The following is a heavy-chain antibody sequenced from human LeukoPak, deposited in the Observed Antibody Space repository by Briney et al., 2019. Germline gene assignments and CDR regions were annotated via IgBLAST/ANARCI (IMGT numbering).Heavy chain of an antibody. D-gene: IGHD3-22*01. CDR3: ARRDLDYYDSSGYLDY. V-gene: IGHV1-18*01. CDR2: ISAYNGNT. Sequence: ASVTVSFKSSGYTFTSYGISWVRQAPGQGLEWMGWISAYNGNTNYAQKLQGRVTMTTDTSTSTAYLELRSLRSDDTAVYYCARRDLDYYDSSGYLDYWGQGTLVTV. CDR1: GYTFTSYG. J-gene: IGHJ4*02.